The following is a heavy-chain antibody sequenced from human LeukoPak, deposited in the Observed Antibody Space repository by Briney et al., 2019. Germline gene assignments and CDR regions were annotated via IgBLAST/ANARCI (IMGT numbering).Heavy chain of an antibody. CDR2: INPNSGGT. J-gene: IGHJ4*02. V-gene: IGHV1-2*03. CDR1: GYTFTGYY. CDR3: ASDRERGTDTCFDY. Sequence: LGASVKVSCKASGYTFTGYYMHWVRQAPGQGLEWMGWINPNSGGTNYAQKFQGRVTMTRDTSISAAYMELSTLRSDDTAVYYCASDRERGTDTCFDYWGQGTLVTVSS. D-gene: IGHD1-1*01.